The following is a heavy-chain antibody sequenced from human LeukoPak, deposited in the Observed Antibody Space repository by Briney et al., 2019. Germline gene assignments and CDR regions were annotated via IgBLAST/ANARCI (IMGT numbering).Heavy chain of an antibody. J-gene: IGHJ4*02. Sequence: GGSLRLSCAASGFTSSSYAMSWVRQAPGKGLEWVSAISGSGGSTYYADSVKGRSTISRDNSKNTLYLQMNSLRAEDTAVYYCAKSSVYAIYDYWGQGTLVTVSS. D-gene: IGHD2-8*01. CDR1: GFTSSSYA. V-gene: IGHV3-23*01. CDR3: AKSSVYAIYDY. CDR2: ISGSGGST.